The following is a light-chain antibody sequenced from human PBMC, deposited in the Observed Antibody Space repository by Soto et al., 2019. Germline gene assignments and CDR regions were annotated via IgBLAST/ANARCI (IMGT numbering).Light chain of an antibody. CDR2: ENN. J-gene: IGLJ3*02. CDR3: GTWDSSLPWV. Sequence: QSVLTQPPSVSAAPGQKVTISCSGSSSNIGNNYVSWYQQLPGTAPKLLIYENNKRPSGIPDRFSGSKSGTSATLDITGLQTGDEADYYCGTWDSSLPWVFGGGTQLTVL. V-gene: IGLV1-51*02. CDR1: SSNIGNNY.